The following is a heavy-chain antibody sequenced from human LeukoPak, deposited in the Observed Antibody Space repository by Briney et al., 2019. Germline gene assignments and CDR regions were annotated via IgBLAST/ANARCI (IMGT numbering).Heavy chain of an antibody. CDR3: ARRQGCSSTSCPPDS. D-gene: IGHD2-2*01. CDR1: GYSFTTCC. Sequence: QSLKLSCGGSGYSFTTCCIRWVRQMPGKGLEWMGIIYPGASDTRYSPSFQGQVTMSADKSINTAYLQWSSLKASDTAMYYCARRQGCSSTSCPPDSWGQGTLVTVSS. J-gene: IGHJ4*02. CDR2: IYPGASDT. V-gene: IGHV5-51*01.